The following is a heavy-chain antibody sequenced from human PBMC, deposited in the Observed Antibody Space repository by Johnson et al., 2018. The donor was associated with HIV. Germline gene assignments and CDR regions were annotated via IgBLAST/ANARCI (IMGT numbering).Heavy chain of an antibody. D-gene: IGHD3-22*01. CDR2: IYRGGNT. Sequence: QVQLVESGGGVVQPGRSLRLSCAASGFTFSSYGVHWVRQAPGKGLEWVAVIYRGGNTYYADSVKGRFSISRDNSKNTVYLQMNSLRPEDTAVYYCSSPWYYDMYAFDIWGQGTLVTVSS. V-gene: IGHV3-NL1*01. J-gene: IGHJ3*02. CDR1: GFTFSSYG. CDR3: SSPWYYDMYAFDI.